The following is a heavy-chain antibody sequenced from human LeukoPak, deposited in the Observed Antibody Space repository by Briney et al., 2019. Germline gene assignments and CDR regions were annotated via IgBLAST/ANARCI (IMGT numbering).Heavy chain of an antibody. D-gene: IGHD6-13*01. Sequence: HTGRSLRLSCAASGFTFSSYAMHWVRQAPGKGLEWVAVISYDGSNKYYADSVKGRFTISRDNSKNTLYLQMNGLRAEDTAVYYCARVALFSSSLWGQGTLVTVSS. CDR2: ISYDGSNK. J-gene: IGHJ4*02. V-gene: IGHV3-30-3*01. CDR3: ARVALFSSSL. CDR1: GFTFSSYA.